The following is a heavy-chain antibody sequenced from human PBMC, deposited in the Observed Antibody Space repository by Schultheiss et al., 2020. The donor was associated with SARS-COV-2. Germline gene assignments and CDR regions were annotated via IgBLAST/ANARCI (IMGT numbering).Heavy chain of an antibody. J-gene: IGHJ6*03. Sequence: GSLRLSCAASGFTFSSYSMNWVRQAPGKGLEWIGEINHSGSTNYNPSLKSRVTISVDTSKNQFSLKLSSVTAADTAVYYCARQYYYYYYMDVWGKGTTVTVSS. V-gene: IGHV4-34*01. CDR3: ARQYYYYYYMDV. CDR2: INHSGST. CDR1: GFTFSSYS.